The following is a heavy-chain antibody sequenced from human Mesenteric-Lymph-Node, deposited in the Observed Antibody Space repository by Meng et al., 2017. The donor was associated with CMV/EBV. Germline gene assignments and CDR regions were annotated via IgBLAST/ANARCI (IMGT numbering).Heavy chain of an antibody. D-gene: IGHD3-3*01. Sequence: SVKVSCKASGGTFSSYAISWVRQAPGQGLEWMGGIIPIFGTANYAQKFQGRVTITTDESTSTAYMELSSLRSEDTAVYYCARGDDFWSGQDYWGQGTLVTVSS. CDR1: GGTFSSYA. CDR3: ARGDDFWSGQDY. CDR2: IIPIFGTA. J-gene: IGHJ4*02. V-gene: IGHV1-69*05.